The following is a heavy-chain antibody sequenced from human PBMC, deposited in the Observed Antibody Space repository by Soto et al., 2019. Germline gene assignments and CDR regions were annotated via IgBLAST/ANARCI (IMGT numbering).Heavy chain of an antibody. CDR1: GYTFTSYG. V-gene: IGHV1-18*01. D-gene: IGHD2-21*02. J-gene: IGHJ4*02. Sequence: QVQLVQSGTEVKRPGASVKVSCKASGYTFTSYGIVWVRQAPGQGLEWMGWISVYDGKTDYAQKLQGRVTMSTDTSTTTAYMELRSLRSDDTAVYYCARYCGGDCYTDWGQGTLVTVSS. CDR2: ISVYDGKT. CDR3: ARYCGGDCYTD.